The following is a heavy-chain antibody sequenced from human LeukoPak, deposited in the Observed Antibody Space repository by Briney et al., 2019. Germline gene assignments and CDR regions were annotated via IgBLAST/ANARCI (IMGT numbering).Heavy chain of an antibody. CDR2: INPNSGGT. CDR3: ARVGVRGIPRGYFDY. J-gene: IGHJ4*02. Sequence: ASVKVSCKASGYTFTGYYMHWVRQAPGQGLEWMGWINPNSGGTNYAQKFQGRVTMTRDTSISTAYMELSRLRSDDTAVNYCARVGVRGIPRGYFDYWGQGTLVTVSS. V-gene: IGHV1-2*02. D-gene: IGHD3-10*01. CDR1: GYTFTGYY.